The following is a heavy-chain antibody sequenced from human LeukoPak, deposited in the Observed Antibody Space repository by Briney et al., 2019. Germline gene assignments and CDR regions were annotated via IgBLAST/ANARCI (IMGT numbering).Heavy chain of an antibody. J-gene: IGHJ4*02. CDR2: INPNGGGT. CDR3: ARDWHSSGLYYFDY. V-gene: IGHV1-2*02. CDR1: GYTFTDHY. Sequence: ASVKVSCKASGYTFTDHYMHGVRQAPGQGLEWMAWINPNGGGTGYSEKLQGRVTDTRDTSTTTVYMELNDLRSDDTALYYCARDWHSSGLYYFDYWGQGTLVTVSS. D-gene: IGHD6-19*01.